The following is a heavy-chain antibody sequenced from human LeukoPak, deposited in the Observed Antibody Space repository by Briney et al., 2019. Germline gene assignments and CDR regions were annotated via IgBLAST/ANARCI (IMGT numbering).Heavy chain of an antibody. V-gene: IGHV1-2*02. CDR3: ARAIYRAVAGTSGY. J-gene: IGHJ4*02. CDR1: GYTFIGYY. Sequence: ASVKVSCKASGYTFIGYYMHWVRQAPGQGLEWMGLINPNSGGTNYAQKCLGRFSVSRDKSLSIPYMELSRLGSDDTDGYYCARAIYRAVAGTSGYWGQGTLVTVSS. D-gene: IGHD6-19*01. CDR2: INPNSGGT.